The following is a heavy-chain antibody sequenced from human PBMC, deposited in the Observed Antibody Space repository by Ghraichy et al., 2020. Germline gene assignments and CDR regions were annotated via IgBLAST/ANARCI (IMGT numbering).Heavy chain of an antibody. V-gene: IGHV3-43*01. J-gene: IGHJ4*02. CDR1: GFTFDDFA. CDR2: ITWDGGST. CDR3: AKDRGGGGFDY. Sequence: LSLTCAASGFTFDDFAMHWVRHAPRKGLEWVSLITWDGGSTYYADSVKGRFTISRDNSKDSLYLQLNGLRTEDTALYYCAKDRGGGGFDYWGQGTLVTVSS. D-gene: IGHD3-16*01.